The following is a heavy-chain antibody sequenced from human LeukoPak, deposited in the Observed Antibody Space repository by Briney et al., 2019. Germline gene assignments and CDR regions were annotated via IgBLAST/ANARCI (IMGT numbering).Heavy chain of an antibody. CDR2: ISSSGSTI. D-gene: IGHD3-10*02. J-gene: IGHJ6*04. V-gene: IGHV3-48*03. CDR1: GFTFSSYE. Sequence: GGSLRLSCAASGFTFSSYEINWVRQAPGKGLEWVSYISSSGSTIYYTDSVKGRFTISRDNAKNSLYLQMNSLRAEDTAVYYCAELGITMIGGVWGKGTTVTISS. CDR3: AELGITMIGGV.